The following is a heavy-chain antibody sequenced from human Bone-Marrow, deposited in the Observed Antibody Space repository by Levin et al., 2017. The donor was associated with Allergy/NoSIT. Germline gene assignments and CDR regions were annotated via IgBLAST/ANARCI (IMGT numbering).Heavy chain of an antibody. CDR2: VSKDGSQK. CDR3: AKGLAFCDGGICYYYFDY. V-gene: IGHV3-30*18. J-gene: IGHJ4*02. Sequence: GGSLRLSCTASGFIFSNYGLHWVRQAPGKGLEWVAVVSKDGSQKYYVDSVKGRFTISRDNSKNTLYLQMNSLKSEDTAVYFCAKGLAFCDGGICYYYFDYWGQGAPVTVSS. CDR1: GFIFSNYG. D-gene: IGHD2-15*01.